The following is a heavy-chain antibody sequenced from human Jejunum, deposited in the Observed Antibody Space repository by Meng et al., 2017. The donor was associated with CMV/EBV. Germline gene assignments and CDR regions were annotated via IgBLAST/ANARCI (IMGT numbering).Heavy chain of an antibody. CDR2: INSRAGNT. J-gene: IGHJ4*02. CDR3: ARDGPWVWGGMEY. Sequence: QVQHVRSWAEGKKPGASVKFSCMTSGNTVASDYFHWVRQAPGQGLDWMGIINSRAGNTGSAQKFQGRFTMTRDTSTRTVYMELTSLRDEDTAVYYCARDGPWVWGGMEYWGQGTLVTVSS. V-gene: IGHV1-46*01. D-gene: IGHD3-16*01. CDR1: GNTVASDY.